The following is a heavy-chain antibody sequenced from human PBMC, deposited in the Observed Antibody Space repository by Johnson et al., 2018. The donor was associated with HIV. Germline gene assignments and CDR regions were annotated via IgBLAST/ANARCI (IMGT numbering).Heavy chain of an antibody. CDR3: AKDAFDI. Sequence: VQLVESGGGLAQPGGSLRLSCAASGFTFSSYAMNWVRQAPGKGLEWVSIISGSGDSTYYADSVKGRFTISRDNSKNTLFLQVNSLTAEDTAVYYCAKDAFDIWGQGTMVTVSS. V-gene: IGHV3-23*04. CDR2: ISGSGDST. CDR1: GFTFSSYA. J-gene: IGHJ3*02.